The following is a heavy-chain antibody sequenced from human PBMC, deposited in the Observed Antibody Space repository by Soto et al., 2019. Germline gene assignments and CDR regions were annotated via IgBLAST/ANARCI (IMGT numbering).Heavy chain of an antibody. CDR3: ATQEVGGSYVYTFDP. J-gene: IGHJ5*02. CDR1: GGSITISSYY. V-gene: IGHV4-39*01. CDR2: IYYSGST. Sequence: QLHLRESGPGLVKPSETLSLTCTVSGGSITISSYYWGWIRQPPGKGLEWIGSIYYSGSTYYNPSLKSRVTISVDTSKNQFSLKLSSVTAADMAVYYCATQEVGGSYVYTFDPWGQGTLVTVSS. D-gene: IGHD1-26*01.